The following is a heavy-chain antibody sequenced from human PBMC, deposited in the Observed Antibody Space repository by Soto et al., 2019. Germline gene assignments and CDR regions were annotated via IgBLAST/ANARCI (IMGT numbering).Heavy chain of an antibody. CDR3: ARRYGGNLDY. D-gene: IGHD1-26*01. CDR2: IYYSGST. CDR1: GGSIRSYY. V-gene: IGHV4-59*08. J-gene: IGHJ4*02. Sequence: QVQLQESGPGLVKPWETLSLTCTVSGGSIRSYYSSWIRQPPGKGLEWIGYIYYSGSTNYNPSLKSRVTISVDTSKNQFSLKLSSVTAADTAVYYCARRYGGNLDYWGQGTLVTVSS.